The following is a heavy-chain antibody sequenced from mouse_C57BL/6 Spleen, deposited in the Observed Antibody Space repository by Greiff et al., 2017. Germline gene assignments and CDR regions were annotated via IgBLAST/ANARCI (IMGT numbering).Heavy chain of an antibody. J-gene: IGHJ2*01. Sequence: QVQLKQSGPGLVQPSQSLSITCTVSGFSLTSYGVHWVRQSPGKGLEWLGVIWSGGSTDYNAAFISRLSISKDNSKSQVFFKMNSLQADDTAIDYCARKIQDGYFDYWGQGTTLTVSS. V-gene: IGHV2-2*01. CDR1: GFSLTSYG. CDR3: ARKIQDGYFDY. CDR2: IWSGGST.